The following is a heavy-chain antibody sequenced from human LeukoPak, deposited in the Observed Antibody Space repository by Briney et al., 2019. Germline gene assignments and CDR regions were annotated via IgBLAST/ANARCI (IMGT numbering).Heavy chain of an antibody. CDR3: AGTRGSGSYYNWFDY. D-gene: IGHD3-10*01. CDR1: GGTFSSYA. J-gene: IGHJ4*02. V-gene: IGHV1-69*04. Sequence: SVKVSCKASGGTFSSYAFSWVRQAPGQGLEWMGRIIPILGIANYAQKFQGRVTITADKSTSTAYMELSSPGSEDTAVYYCAGTRGSGSYYNWFDYRGQGTLVTVSS. CDR2: IIPILGIA.